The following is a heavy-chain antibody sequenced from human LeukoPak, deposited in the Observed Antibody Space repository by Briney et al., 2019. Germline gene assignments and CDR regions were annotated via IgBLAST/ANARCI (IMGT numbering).Heavy chain of an antibody. CDR1: GYTFTGNF. Sequence: ASVKVSCKASGYTFTGNFIHWVRQAPGQGLEWMGWINPNGGGTNYAQKFQGRVTMTRDTSISTAYMDLSSLTSEDTAIYYCARGHSSLRLYYFDYWGQGTLVTVSS. J-gene: IGHJ4*02. D-gene: IGHD6-6*01. CDR2: INPNGGGT. V-gene: IGHV1-2*02. CDR3: ARGHSSLRLYYFDY.